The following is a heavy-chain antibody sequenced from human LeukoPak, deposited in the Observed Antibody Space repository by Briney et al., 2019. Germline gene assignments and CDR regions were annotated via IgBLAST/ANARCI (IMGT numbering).Heavy chain of an antibody. J-gene: IGHJ6*03. D-gene: IGHD3-10*01. V-gene: IGHV4-39*07. CDR1: GGSISSSSYY. Sequence: PSETLSLTCTVSGGSISSSSYYWGWIRQPPGKGLEWIGSIYYSGSTYYNPSLKSRVTISVDTSKNQFSLKLSSVTAADTAVYYCARRVRGVIPPYYYYYYYMDVWGKGTTVTISS. CDR3: ARRVRGVIPPYYYYYYYMDV. CDR2: IYYSGST.